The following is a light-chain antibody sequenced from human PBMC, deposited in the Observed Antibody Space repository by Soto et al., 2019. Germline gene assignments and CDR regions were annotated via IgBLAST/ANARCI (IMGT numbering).Light chain of an antibody. V-gene: IGLV2-23*01. Sequence: QSVLTQPASVSGSPGQSITISCTGTRSDVGSYNLVSWYQQHPGKAPKLMIYEGSKRTSGVSNPFSGSKSGNTASLTISGLQAEDEADYYCCSYAGSSTFVFGTGTKLTVL. J-gene: IGLJ1*01. CDR3: CSYAGSSTFV. CDR2: EGS. CDR1: RSDVGSYNL.